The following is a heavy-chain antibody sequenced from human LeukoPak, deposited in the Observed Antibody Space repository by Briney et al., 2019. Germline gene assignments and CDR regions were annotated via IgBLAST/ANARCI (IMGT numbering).Heavy chain of an antibody. J-gene: IGHJ4*02. V-gene: IGHV5-51*01. CDR3: ARPVEMATLNTFNY. CDR2: IYPGDSDT. Sequence: GESLKISCKASGYSFISYWIGWVRQMPGKGLEQLGIIYPGDSDTRYSPSFQGQVTISVDKSINTAYLQWSSLKASDSAIYYCARPVEMATLNTFNYWGQGTLVTVSS. CDR1: GYSFISYW. D-gene: IGHD5-24*01.